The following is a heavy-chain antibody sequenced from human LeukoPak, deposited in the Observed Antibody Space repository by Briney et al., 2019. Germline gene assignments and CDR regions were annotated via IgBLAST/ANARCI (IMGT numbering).Heavy chain of an antibody. CDR1: GFTFRSYA. CDR3: ARDHDSSGYYYPIGGWFDP. V-gene: IGHV3-30-3*01. D-gene: IGHD3-22*01. Sequence: GRSLRLSCAVSGFTFRSYAMHWVRQAPGKGLEWVALISYDGSNKYYADSVKGRFTISRDNSKNTLYLQMNSLTTEDTAVYYCARDHDSSGYYYPIGGWFDPWGQGTLVTVSS. CDR2: ISYDGSNK. J-gene: IGHJ5*02.